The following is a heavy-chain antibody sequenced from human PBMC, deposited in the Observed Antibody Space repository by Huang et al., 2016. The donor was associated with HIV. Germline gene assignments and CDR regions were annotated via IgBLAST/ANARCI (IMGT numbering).Heavy chain of an antibody. V-gene: IGHV4-39*01. Sequence: QLQLQGSGPGLVKPSETLSLTCTVSGGPITSSSYYWGWIRQPPGKGLEWVGSIYYSGSPDYNPSLKSRVTVSVDTSKNQFSLKLSSVTAADTAVYYCARHFSYYDSSGYTPWDAFDIWGQGTMVTVSS. J-gene: IGHJ3*02. D-gene: IGHD3-22*01. CDR3: ARHFSYYDSSGYTPWDAFDI. CDR2: IYYSGSP. CDR1: GGPITSSSYY.